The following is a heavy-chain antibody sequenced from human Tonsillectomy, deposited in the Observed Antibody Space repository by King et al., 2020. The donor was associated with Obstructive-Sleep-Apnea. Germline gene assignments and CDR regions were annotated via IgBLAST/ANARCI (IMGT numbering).Heavy chain of an antibody. V-gene: IGHV4-30-2*01. CDR1: GGSISSGGYS. CDR2: IYHSGST. D-gene: IGHD4-23*01. J-gene: IGHJ4*02. Sequence: QLQESGSGLVKPSQTLSLTCAVSGGSISSGGYSWSWIRQPPGKGLEWIGYIYHSGSTYYNPSLKSRVTISVDRSKNQFSLKLSSVTAADTAVYYCARYTVVTGSLDYWGQGTLVTVSS. CDR3: ARYTVVTGSLDY.